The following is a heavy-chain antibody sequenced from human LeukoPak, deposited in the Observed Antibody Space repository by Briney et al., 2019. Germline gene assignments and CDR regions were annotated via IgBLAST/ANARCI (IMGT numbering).Heavy chain of an antibody. J-gene: IGHJ4*02. D-gene: IGHD6-19*01. Sequence: YLSLSCAASGFTFSDYAFHWVRQAPGKGLEWVAVISYDGSNKYYADSMKGRFTISRDNSKNTLYLQMNSLRAEDTAVYYCARSLGSSGPVDYWGQGTLVTVSS. V-gene: IGHV3-30-3*01. CDR2: ISYDGSNK. CDR3: ARSLGSSGPVDY. CDR1: GFTFSDYA.